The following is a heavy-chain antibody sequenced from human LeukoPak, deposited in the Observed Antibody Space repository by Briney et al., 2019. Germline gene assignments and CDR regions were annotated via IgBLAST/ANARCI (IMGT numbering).Heavy chain of an antibody. Sequence: GGSLRLSCAASGFTFSSYSMNWVRQAPGKGLEWVSSISSSSSYIYYAGSVKGRFTISRDNAKNSLYLQMNSLRAEDTAVYYCARGEEWESRAFDIWGQGTMVTVSS. CDR1: GFTFSSYS. CDR3: ARGEEWESRAFDI. V-gene: IGHV3-21*01. D-gene: IGHD1-26*01. J-gene: IGHJ3*02. CDR2: ISSSSSYI.